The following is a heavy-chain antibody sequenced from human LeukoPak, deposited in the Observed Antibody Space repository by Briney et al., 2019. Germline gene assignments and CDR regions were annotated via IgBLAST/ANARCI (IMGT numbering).Heavy chain of an antibody. CDR2: IYYSGST. CDR1: GGSISSSSYY. J-gene: IGHJ4*02. V-gene: IGHV4-39*01. CDR3: ARGPRSIAKSITMVRGVYNY. D-gene: IGHD3-10*01. Sequence: SETLSLTCTVSGGSISSSSYYWGWIRQPPGKGLEWIGSIYYSGSTYYDPSLKSRVTISVDTSKNQFSLKLSSVTAADTAVNYCARGPRSIAKSITMVRGVYNYWGQGTLVTVSS.